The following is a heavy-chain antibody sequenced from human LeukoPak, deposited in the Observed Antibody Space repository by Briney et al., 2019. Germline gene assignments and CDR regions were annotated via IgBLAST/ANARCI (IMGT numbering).Heavy chain of an antibody. Sequence: GESLKISCKGSGYSFTSYWIGWVRQMPGKGLEWMGIIYPGDSDTRYSPSFQGQVTISADKSISTAYLQWSSLKASDTAMYYCAIGYCSSTSCYELDYWGQGTLVTVSS. CDR2: IYPGDSDT. CDR1: GYSFTSYW. CDR3: AIGYCSSTSCYELDY. V-gene: IGHV5-51*01. D-gene: IGHD2-2*01. J-gene: IGHJ4*02.